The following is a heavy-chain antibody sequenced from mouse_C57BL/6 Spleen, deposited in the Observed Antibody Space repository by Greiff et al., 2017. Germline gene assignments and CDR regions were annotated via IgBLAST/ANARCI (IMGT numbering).Heavy chain of an antibody. CDR2: INPSNGGT. Sequence: QVQLQQPGTELVKPGASVKLSCKASGYTFTSYWMPWVKQRPGQGLEWNGNINPSNGGTNYNEKFKSKATLTVDKSSSTAYMQLSSLTSEDSAVYYCARPRTGNYAMDYWGQGTSVTVSS. CDR1: GYTFTSYW. J-gene: IGHJ4*01. CDR3: ARPRTGNYAMDY. V-gene: IGHV1-53*01. D-gene: IGHD4-1*01.